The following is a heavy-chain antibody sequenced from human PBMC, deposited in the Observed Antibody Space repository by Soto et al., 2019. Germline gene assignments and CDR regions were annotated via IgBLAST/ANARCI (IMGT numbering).Heavy chain of an antibody. Sequence: QVQLVESGGGVVQPGRSLRLSCAASGFTFSSYAMHWVRQAPGKGLEWVAVISYDGSNKYYADSVKGRFTISRDNSKNTLYLQMNSLRAEDTAVYYCARGGPYDALDAFDIWGQGTMVTVSS. CDR2: ISYDGSNK. D-gene: IGHD3-3*01. V-gene: IGHV3-30-3*01. CDR3: ARGGPYDALDAFDI. CDR1: GFTFSSYA. J-gene: IGHJ3*02.